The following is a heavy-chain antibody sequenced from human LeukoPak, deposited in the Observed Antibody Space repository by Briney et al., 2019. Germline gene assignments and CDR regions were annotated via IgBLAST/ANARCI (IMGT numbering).Heavy chain of an antibody. CDR2: FDPEDGET. J-gene: IGHJ6*04. CDR3: ATGPDPCYYGSGSYLSGMDV. CDR1: GYTLTELS. D-gene: IGHD3-10*01. V-gene: IGHV1-24*01. Sequence: ASVKVSCKVSGYTLTELSMHWVRQAPGKGLEWMGGFDPEDGETIYAQKFQGRVTMTEDTSTDTAYMELSSLRSEDTAVYYCATGPDPCYYGSGSYLSGMDVWGKGTTVTVSS.